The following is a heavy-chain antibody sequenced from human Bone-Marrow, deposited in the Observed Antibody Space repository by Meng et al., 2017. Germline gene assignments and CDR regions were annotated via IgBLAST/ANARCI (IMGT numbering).Heavy chain of an antibody. CDR3: ARHNYGDYGWFDP. D-gene: IGHD4-17*01. CDR1: GGSISSGDYY. Sequence: QVQLQESGPGLVKPSQTLSLTCTVSGGSISSGDYYWSWIRQPPGKGLDWIWYIYYSGSTYYNPSLKSRVTISVDTSRNQFSLKPGSMTAADTAVYYCARHNYGDYGWFDPWGQGTLVTVSS. J-gene: IGHJ5*02. CDR2: IYYSGST. V-gene: IGHV4-30-4*01.